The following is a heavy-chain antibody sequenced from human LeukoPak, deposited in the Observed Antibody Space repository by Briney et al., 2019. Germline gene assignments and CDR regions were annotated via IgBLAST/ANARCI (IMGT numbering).Heavy chain of an antibody. CDR3: AKGRRGSSYVHYFDS. Sequence: PGGSLRLSCAASGIIFSTYGMHWVRQAPGKGLEWVGVISNDGINTYYTDSLKGRFTISRDNSNSTLYLHMSSLRREDTAVYYCAKGRRGSSYVHYFDSWGQGALVTVSS. D-gene: IGHD5-18*01. CDR1: GIIFSTYG. V-gene: IGHV3-30*18. J-gene: IGHJ4*02. CDR2: ISNDGINT.